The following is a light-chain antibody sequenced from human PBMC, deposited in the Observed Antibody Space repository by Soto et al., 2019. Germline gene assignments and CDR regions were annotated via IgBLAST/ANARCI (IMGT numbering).Light chain of an antibody. J-gene: IGLJ1*01. V-gene: IGLV1-44*01. CDR2: SSN. Sequence: QSVLTQPPSASGTPGQRVTISCSGSNSNIGSNKVNWYQQLPGTAPKLLIYSSNQRPSGVPDRFSGSKSGTSASLAISGLQSEDEADHYCAAWDDSMNGRVFGTGTKVTVL. CDR1: NSNIGSNK. CDR3: AAWDDSMNGRV.